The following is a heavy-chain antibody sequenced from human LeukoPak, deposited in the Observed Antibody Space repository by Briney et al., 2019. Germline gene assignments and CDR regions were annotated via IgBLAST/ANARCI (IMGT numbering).Heavy chain of an antibody. CDR2: IYYSGST. CDR3: ARVVGGTYSMDV. V-gene: IGHV4-30-4*02. J-gene: IGHJ6*02. Sequence: SSETLSLTCTVSGGSISSGDYYWSWIRQPPGKGLEWIGYIYYSGSTYYNPSLKSRVTISIDTSKSQFSLKLNSVTAADTAVYYCARVVGGTYSMDVWGQGTTVTVSS. D-gene: IGHD1-26*01. CDR1: GGSISSGDYY.